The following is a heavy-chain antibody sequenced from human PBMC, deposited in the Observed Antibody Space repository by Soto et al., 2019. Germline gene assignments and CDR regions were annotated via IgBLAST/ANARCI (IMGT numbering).Heavy chain of an antibody. CDR2: IYYSGST. V-gene: IGHV4-31*03. CDR1: GGSISSGAYF. J-gene: IGHJ4*02. CDR3: ASNHYDSSGYYYARGFDY. Sequence: QVQLQESGPGLVKPSQTLSLTCTVSGGSISSGAYFWSWIRQHPGKGLEWIGYIYYSGSTYYNPSLESRVTISVDTSKNQFSLKLSSVTAADTAVYYCASNHYDSSGYYYARGFDYWGQGTLVTVSS. D-gene: IGHD3-22*01.